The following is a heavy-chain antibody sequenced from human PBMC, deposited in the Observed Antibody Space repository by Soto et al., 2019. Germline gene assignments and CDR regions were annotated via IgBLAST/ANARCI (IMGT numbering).Heavy chain of an antibody. Sequence: QVQLVESGGGVVQPGRSLRLSCAASGFTFSSYGMHWVRQAPGKGLEWVAVISYDGSNKYYADSVKGRFTISRDNSKNTLYLQMNSLRAEDTAVYYCAKDNDFWSYRYGMDVWGQGTTVTVSS. CDR2: ISYDGSNK. D-gene: IGHD3-3*01. V-gene: IGHV3-30*18. J-gene: IGHJ6*02. CDR3: AKDNDFWSYRYGMDV. CDR1: GFTFSSYG.